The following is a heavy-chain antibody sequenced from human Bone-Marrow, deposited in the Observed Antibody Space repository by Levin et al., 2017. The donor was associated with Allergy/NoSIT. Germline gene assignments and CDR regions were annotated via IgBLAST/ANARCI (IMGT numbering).Heavy chain of an antibody. D-gene: IGHD3-22*01. J-gene: IGHJ1*01. CDR2: INHSGST. CDR1: GGSFSGYY. V-gene: IGHV4-34*01. CDR3: AREYYYDSSGNPEYFQH. Sequence: SETLSLTCAVYGGSFSGYYWSWIRQPPGKGLEWIGEINHSGSTNYNPSLKSRVTISVDTSKNQFSLKLSSVTAADTAVYYCAREYYYDSSGNPEYFQHWGQGTLVTVSS.